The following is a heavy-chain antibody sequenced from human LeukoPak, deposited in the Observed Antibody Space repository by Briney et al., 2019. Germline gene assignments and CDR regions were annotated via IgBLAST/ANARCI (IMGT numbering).Heavy chain of an antibody. Sequence: SVKVSCKASGGTFSSYAISWVRQAPGQGLEWMGGIIPIFGTANYAQKFQGRVTITADESTSTAYMELSSLRSEDTAVYYCASSEADIVVVPAAAFGYWGQGTLVTVSS. V-gene: IGHV1-69*13. CDR1: GGTFSSYA. D-gene: IGHD2-2*01. CDR2: IIPIFGTA. J-gene: IGHJ4*02. CDR3: ASSEADIVVVPAAAFGY.